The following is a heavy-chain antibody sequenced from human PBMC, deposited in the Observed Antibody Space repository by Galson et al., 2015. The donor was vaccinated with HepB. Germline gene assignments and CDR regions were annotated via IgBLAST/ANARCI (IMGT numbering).Heavy chain of an antibody. Sequence: SLRLSCAPSGFTFSRYWMSWVRQAPGKGLEWVANIKQDGSEKNYVDSVKGRFTISRDNAKNSLYLQMSSLRVEDTAVYYCVRGRGYGSGWYGTEGDSWGQGTLVTVSS. CDR2: IKQDGSEK. CDR1: GFTFSRYW. D-gene: IGHD6-19*01. J-gene: IGHJ4*02. CDR3: VRGRGYGSGWYGTEGDS. V-gene: IGHV3-7*01.